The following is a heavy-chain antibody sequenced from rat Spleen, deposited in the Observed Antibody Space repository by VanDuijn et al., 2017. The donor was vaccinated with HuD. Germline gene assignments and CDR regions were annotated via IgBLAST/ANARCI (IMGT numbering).Heavy chain of an antibody. CDR2: ISHDGDST. CDR3: ARDYGGYDYFDY. Sequence: EVQLVESDGDLVQPGRSLKLSCAASGFTFSYFYMAWVRQAPTKGLEWVSTISHDGDSTYYRDSVKGRFTISRDNAKRTLYLQMDSLRSEDTATYYCARDYGGYDYFDYWGQGVMVTVSS. V-gene: IGHV5-29*01. D-gene: IGHD1-11*01. CDR1: GFTFSYFY. J-gene: IGHJ2*01.